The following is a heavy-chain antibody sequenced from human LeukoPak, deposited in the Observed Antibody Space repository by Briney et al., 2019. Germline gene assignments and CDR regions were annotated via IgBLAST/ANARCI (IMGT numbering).Heavy chain of an antibody. Sequence: ASVKVSCKASGYTFTSYDINWVRQATGQGLEWMGWMNPNSGNTGYAQKFQGRVTMTRNNSISTAYMELSSLRSEDTAVYYCARGGSSGWYFLYYYYYGMDVWGQGTTVTVSS. J-gene: IGHJ6*02. CDR1: GYTFTSYD. D-gene: IGHD6-19*01. CDR2: MNPNSGNT. CDR3: ARGGSSGWYFLYYYYYGMDV. V-gene: IGHV1-8*01.